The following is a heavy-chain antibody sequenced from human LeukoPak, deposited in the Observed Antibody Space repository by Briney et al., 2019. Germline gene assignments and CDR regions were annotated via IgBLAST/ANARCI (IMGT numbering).Heavy chain of an antibody. J-gene: IGHJ4*02. Sequence: GASVKVSCKASGGTFSSYVISWVRQAPGQGLEWMGGIIPLFGTANYAQKFQGRVTITADESTSTAYMELSSLRSEDTAVYYCARDTGAYYVVAAPHYFDYWGQGTLVTVSS. V-gene: IGHV1-69*13. CDR3: ARDTGAYYVVAAPHYFDY. CDR2: IIPLFGTA. CDR1: GGTFSSYV. D-gene: IGHD2-15*01.